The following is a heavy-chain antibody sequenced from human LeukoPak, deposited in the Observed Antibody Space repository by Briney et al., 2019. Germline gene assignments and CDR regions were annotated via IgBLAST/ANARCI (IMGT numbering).Heavy chain of an antibody. CDR1: GYTFTTFG. CDR3: ARDWAGWTDSFDP. J-gene: IGHJ5*02. D-gene: IGHD6-19*01. V-gene: IGHV1-18*01. Sequence: ASVNVSCQASGYTFTTFGISWVRQAPGRGLEWMGYISGRSDDINFAQNFQDRLTMTTDTSTSTAYMELERLTSDDTAVYYCARDWAGWTDSFDPWGQGTLVSVSS. CDR2: ISGRSDDI.